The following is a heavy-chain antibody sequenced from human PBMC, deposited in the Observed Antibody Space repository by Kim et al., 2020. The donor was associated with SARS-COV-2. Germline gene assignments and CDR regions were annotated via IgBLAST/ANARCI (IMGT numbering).Heavy chain of an antibody. CDR1: GFTFDDYA. Sequence: GGSLRLSCAASGFTFDDYAMHWVRQAPGKGLEWVSGISWNSGSIGYADSVKGRFTISRDNAKNSLNLQMNSLRAEDTALYYCARPVEGLVTGGFDYWGQG. D-gene: IGHD3-9*01. CDR2: ISWNSGSI. CDR3: ARPVEGLVTGGFDY. V-gene: IGHV3-9*01. J-gene: IGHJ4*02.